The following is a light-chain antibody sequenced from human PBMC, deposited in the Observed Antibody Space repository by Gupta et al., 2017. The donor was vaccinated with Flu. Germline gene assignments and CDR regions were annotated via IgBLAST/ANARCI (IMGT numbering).Light chain of an antibody. CDR2: DNN. J-gene: IGLJ2*01. V-gene: IGLV1-51*01. CDR1: GSNVGHTF. Sequence: QSVLTQPPSVSAAPGQKVTLSCSGSGSNVGHTFVSWYQQLPRTAPKVLSYDNNKRPSGIPDRFSGSKSGTSATLDITGLQTGDEADYFCGTGDSSRSAVVFGGGTKLTVL. CDR3: GTGDSSRSAVV.